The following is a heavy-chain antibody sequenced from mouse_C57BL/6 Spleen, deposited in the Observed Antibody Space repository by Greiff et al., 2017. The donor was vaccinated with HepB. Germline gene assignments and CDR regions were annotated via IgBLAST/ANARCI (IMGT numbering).Heavy chain of an antibody. D-gene: IGHD3-2*02. Sequence: QVQLQQPGAELVKPGASVKLSCKASGYTFTSYWMQWVKQRPGQGLEWIGEIDPSDSYTNYNQKFKGKATLTVDTSSSTAYMQLSSLTSEDSAVYYCARREGSGYGYWGQGTLVTVSA. V-gene: IGHV1-50*01. J-gene: IGHJ3*01. CDR1: GYTFTSYW. CDR3: ARREGSGYGY. CDR2: IDPSDSYT.